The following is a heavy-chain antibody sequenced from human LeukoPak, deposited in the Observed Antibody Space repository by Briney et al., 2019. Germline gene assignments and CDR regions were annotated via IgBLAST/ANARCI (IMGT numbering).Heavy chain of an antibody. Sequence: PGGSLRLSCAASGFTFSSYEMNWVRQARGKGLEWVSYISTSGSTIYYADSVKGRFTISRDNAKNSLYLQMNSLRAEDTAVYYCARRYCSSTSCLLDYWGQGTLVTVSS. CDR2: ISTSGSTI. CDR1: GFTFSSYE. D-gene: IGHD2-2*01. CDR3: ARRYCSSTSCLLDY. V-gene: IGHV3-48*03. J-gene: IGHJ4*02.